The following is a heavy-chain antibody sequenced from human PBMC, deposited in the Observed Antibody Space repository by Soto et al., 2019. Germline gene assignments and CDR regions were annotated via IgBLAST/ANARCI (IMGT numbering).Heavy chain of an antibody. J-gene: IGHJ4*02. CDR2: IYWDDDK. CDR3: AHYSSTSSFDY. V-gene: IGHV2-5*02. Sequence: QITLKESGPPLVKPTQTFTLACTFSGFSLSTSGMGVGWIRQPPGKALEWLALIYWDDDKRYSPSLESRLTITQDTSKNQVVLTMTNMDPVDTATYYCAHYSSTSSFDYWGQGTLVTVSS. D-gene: IGHD6-13*01. CDR1: GFSLSTSGMG.